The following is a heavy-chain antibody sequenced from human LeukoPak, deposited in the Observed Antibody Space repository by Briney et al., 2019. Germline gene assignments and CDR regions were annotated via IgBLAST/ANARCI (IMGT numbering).Heavy chain of an antibody. J-gene: IGHJ6*03. CDR1: GYTFTSYY. V-gene: IGHV1-46*01. CDR2: INPSGGST. CDR3: ARDFVEQQLVTELNYYYYMDV. D-gene: IGHD6-13*01. Sequence: ASVKVSCKASGYTFTSYYMHWVRQAPGQGLEWMGIINPSGGSTSYAQKFQGRVTMTRDTSTSTVYMELSSLRSEDTAVYYCARDFVEQQLVTELNYYYYMDVWGKGTTVTVSS.